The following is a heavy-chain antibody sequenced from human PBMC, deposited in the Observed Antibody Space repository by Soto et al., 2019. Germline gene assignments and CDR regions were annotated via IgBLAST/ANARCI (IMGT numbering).Heavy chain of an antibody. CDR3: AKVISTIGSKQWLAQTKHQALDY. CDR1: GYNFNGYY. Sequence: QVNLVQSGAEVKKPGASVKVSCKASGYNFNGYYIHWVRQAPGQGLEWMGWMNPNTGGANYAQKFQGKVIMTTETSISTAYLELRSLTSDDTAVYYCAKVISTIGSKQWLAQTKHQALDYWGQGTLVTVSS. D-gene: IGHD6-19*01. J-gene: IGHJ4*02. V-gene: IGHV1-2*02. CDR2: MNPNTGGA.